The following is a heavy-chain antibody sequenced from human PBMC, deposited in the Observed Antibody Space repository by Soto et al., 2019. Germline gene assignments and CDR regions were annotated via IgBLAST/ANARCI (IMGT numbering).Heavy chain of an antibody. J-gene: IGHJ5*02. CDR2: ISFDGSNK. D-gene: IGHD4-4*01. CDR3: AKDLWAHMTTINNWFDP. CDR1: GFTFSSYG. Sequence: GGSLRLSCAASGFTFSSYGMHWVRQAPGKGLEWVAVISFDGSNKYYADSVKGRFTISRDNSKNTLFLQMNSLRAEDTAVYYCAKDLWAHMTTINNWFDPWGQGTLVTVSS. V-gene: IGHV3-30*18.